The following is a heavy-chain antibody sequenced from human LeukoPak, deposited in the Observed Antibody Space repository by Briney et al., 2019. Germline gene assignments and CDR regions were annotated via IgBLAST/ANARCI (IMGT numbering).Heavy chain of an antibody. D-gene: IGHD5-12*01. J-gene: IGHJ4*02. CDR2: ISGSGGST. CDR1: GFTFSSYA. CDR3: ARESLKGGGYTKYFDY. V-gene: IGHV3-23*01. Sequence: GGSLRLSCAASGFTFSSYAMSWVRQAPGKGLEWVSAISGSGGSTYYADSVKGRFTISRDNSKNTLYLQMNSLRAEDTAVYYCARESLKGGGYTKYFDYWGQGTLVTVSS.